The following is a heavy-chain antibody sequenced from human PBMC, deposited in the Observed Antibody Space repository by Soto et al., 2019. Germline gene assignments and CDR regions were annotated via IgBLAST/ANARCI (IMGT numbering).Heavy chain of an antibody. CDR3: ARDRGSSGWYSYDY. CDR2: ISSSSSYI. V-gene: IGHV3-21*01. CDR1: GFTFSSYS. D-gene: IGHD6-19*01. J-gene: IGHJ4*02. Sequence: VQLVESGGGLVKPGGSLRLSCAASGFTFSSYSMNWVRQAPGKGLEWVSSISSSSSYIYYADSVKGRFTISRDNAKNSLYLQMNSLRAEDTAVYYCARDRGSSGWYSYDYWGQGTLVTVSS.